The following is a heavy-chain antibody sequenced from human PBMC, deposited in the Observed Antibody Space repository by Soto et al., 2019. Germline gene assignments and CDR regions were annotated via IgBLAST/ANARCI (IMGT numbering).Heavy chain of an antibody. CDR3: ARDFQSIALIN. Sequence: QVQLVESGGGVVQPGRSLRLSCAASGFTFSSYGMHWVRQAPGKGLEWVAVIWYDGSNKYYADSVKGRFTISRDNSKNTLYLQMNSLRAEDTAVYYCARDFQSIALINWGQGTLVTVSS. J-gene: IGHJ4*02. CDR2: IWYDGSNK. V-gene: IGHV3-33*01. CDR1: GFTFSSYG. D-gene: IGHD6-6*01.